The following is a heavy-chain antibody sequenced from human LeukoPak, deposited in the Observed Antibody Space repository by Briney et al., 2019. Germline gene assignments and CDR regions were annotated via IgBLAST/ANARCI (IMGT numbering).Heavy chain of an antibody. J-gene: IGHJ5*02. V-gene: IGHV1-2*02. D-gene: IGHD3-3*01. CDR3: ARDSPYFGVVIIPTGP. CDR2: INPNSGGT. Sequence: ASVKVSCKASGYTFTGYYMHWVGQAPGQGLEWMGWINPNSGGTNYAQKFQGRVTMTRDTSISTAYMELSRLRSDDTAVYYCARDSPYFGVVIIPTGPWGQGTLVTVSS. CDR1: GYTFTGYY.